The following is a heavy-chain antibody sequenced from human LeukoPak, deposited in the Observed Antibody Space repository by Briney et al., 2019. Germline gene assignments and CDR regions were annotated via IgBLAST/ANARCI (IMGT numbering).Heavy chain of an antibody. J-gene: IGHJ3*01. V-gene: IGHV3-30*03. D-gene: IGHD1-14*01. Sequence: GGSLRLSCAASGFSFRSYGIHWVRQAPGKGLEWVAVVSSDGGTTYYADSVQGRFTISRDNSKNTLSLQMNSLRPEDTAVYYCARDPVPEFWGQGTMVTVSS. CDR3: ARDPVPEF. CDR1: GFSFRSYG. CDR2: VSSDGGTT.